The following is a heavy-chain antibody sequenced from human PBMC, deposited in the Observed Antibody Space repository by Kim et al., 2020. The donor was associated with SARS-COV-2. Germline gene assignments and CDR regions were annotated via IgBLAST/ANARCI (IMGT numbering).Heavy chain of an antibody. CDR1: GGTFSSYT. V-gene: IGHV1-69*04. D-gene: IGHD2-2*01. CDR3: AGDYGPIVVVPAAMDGWFHP. CDR2: IIPILGIA. Sequence: SVKVSCKASGGTFSSYTISWVRQAPGQGLEWMGRIIPILGIANYAQKFQGRVTITADKSTSTAYMELSSLRSEDTAVYYCAGDYGPIVVVPAAMDGWFHPWGQGTLVTVSS. J-gene: IGHJ5*02.